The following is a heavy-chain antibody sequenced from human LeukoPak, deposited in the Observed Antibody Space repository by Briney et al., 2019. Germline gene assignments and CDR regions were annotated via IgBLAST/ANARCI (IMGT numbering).Heavy chain of an antibody. CDR1: GFTFSSYS. CDR3: AGIPLSTTMVDY. V-gene: IGHV3-48*01. Sequence: GGSLRLSCAASGFTFSSYSMSWVRQAPGKGLGWVSYISSGSSTIHYADSVKGRFTISRDNAKSSLFLQMNSLRAEDTAVYYCAGIPLSTTMVDYWGQGTLVTVSS. CDR2: ISSGSSTI. J-gene: IGHJ4*02. D-gene: IGHD5-18*01.